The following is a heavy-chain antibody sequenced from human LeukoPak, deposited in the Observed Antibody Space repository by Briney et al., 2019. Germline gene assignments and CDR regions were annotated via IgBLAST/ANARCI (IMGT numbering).Heavy chain of an antibody. CDR1: GFPFNNYW. CDR2: IGHDGSSA. Sequence: PGGSPRLSCAASGFPFNNYWMHWVRQSPGKGLICVARIGHDGSSAGYADSVKGRFTISRDNAKSTLYLQMNNCARYQQTGYESDYWGQGTLVTVSS. D-gene: IGHD5-12*01. V-gene: IGHV3-74*01. J-gene: IGHJ4*02. CDR3: DY.